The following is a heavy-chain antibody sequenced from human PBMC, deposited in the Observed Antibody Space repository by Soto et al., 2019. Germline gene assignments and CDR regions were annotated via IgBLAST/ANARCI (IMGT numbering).Heavy chain of an antibody. CDR1: GYTFTGYY. J-gene: IGHJ4*02. CDR3: AREAYYYDSSGRNQIFDY. Sequence: GASVKVSCKASGYTFTGYYMHWVRQAPGQGLEWMGWINPNSGGTNYAQKFQGRVTMTRDTSISTAYMELSRLRSDDTAVYYCAREAYYYDSSGRNQIFDYWGQGTLVTVSS. V-gene: IGHV1-2*02. D-gene: IGHD3-22*01. CDR2: INPNSGGT.